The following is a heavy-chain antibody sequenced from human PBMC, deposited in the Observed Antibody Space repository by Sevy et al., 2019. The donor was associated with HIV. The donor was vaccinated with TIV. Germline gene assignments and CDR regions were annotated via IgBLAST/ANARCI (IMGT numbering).Heavy chain of an antibody. J-gene: IGHJ4*02. Sequence: SETLSLTCAVSGYSIISGYYWGWIRQPPGKGLEWIGNIYHSGSTYYNPSLKSRVTISLDTSKNQFSLRLSSVTAADTAVYYCARGVRSVGVPNFDYWGQGTLVTVSS. D-gene: IGHD2-8*01. CDR1: GYSIISGYY. CDR2: IYHSGST. V-gene: IGHV4-38-2*01. CDR3: ARGVRSVGVPNFDY.